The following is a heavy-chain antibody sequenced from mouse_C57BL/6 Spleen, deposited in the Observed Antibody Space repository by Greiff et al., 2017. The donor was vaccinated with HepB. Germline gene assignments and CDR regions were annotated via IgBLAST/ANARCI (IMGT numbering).Heavy chain of an antibody. CDR1: GYTFTSYT. J-gene: IGHJ2*01. CDR2: INPSSGYT. V-gene: IGHV1-4*01. D-gene: IGHD3-1*01. CDR3: ARKSTRASY. Sequence: VQLQQSGAELVKPGASVKMSCKASGYTFTSYTMHWVKQRPGQGLEWIGYINPSSGYTKYNQKFKDKATLTADKSSSTAYMQLSSLTFEVSAVYYCARKSTRASYWGQGTTLTVSS.